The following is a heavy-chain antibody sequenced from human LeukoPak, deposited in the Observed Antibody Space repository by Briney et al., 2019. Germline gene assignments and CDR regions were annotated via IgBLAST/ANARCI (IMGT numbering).Heavy chain of an antibody. CDR3: ARDDGDYAYYFDS. D-gene: IGHD4-17*01. Sequence: GASVKVSCKASGYTFASYYMHWVRQAPGQGLEWMGIINPSGGSTSYAQKFQGRVTMTRDTSKNQFSLKLSSVTAADTAIYYCARDDGDYAYYFDSWGQGALVTVSS. CDR1: GYTFASYY. CDR2: INPSGGST. V-gene: IGHV1-46*01. J-gene: IGHJ4*02.